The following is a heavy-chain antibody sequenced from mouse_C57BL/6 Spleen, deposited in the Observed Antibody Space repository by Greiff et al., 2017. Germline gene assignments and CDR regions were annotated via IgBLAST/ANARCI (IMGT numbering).Heavy chain of an antibody. CDR1: GYTFTSYW. V-gene: IGHV1-69*01. J-gene: IGHJ4*01. CDR2: IDPSDSYT. Sequence: QVQLQQSGAELVMPGASVKLSCKASGYTFTSYWMHWVKQRPGQGLEWIGAIDPSDSYTNYNQKFKGKSTLTVDKSSSTAYMQLSSLTSEDSAVYYCARSVTTVVAYYAMDYWGQGTSVTVSS. D-gene: IGHD1-1*01. CDR3: ARSVTTVVAYYAMDY.